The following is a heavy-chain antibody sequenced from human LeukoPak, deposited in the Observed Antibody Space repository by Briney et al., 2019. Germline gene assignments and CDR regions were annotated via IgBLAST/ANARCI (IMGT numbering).Heavy chain of an antibody. J-gene: IGHJ4*02. CDR3: AREVVLLWFGELLSYFDY. Sequence: PSETLSLTCDVSGGSISSGGYSWSWIRQAPGKGLEWIGYIYHSGSTYSNPSLKSRVTISVDTSKNQFSLKLSSVTAADTAVYYCAREVVLLWFGELLSYFDYRGQGTLVTVSS. CDR1: GGSISSGGYS. D-gene: IGHD3-10*01. V-gene: IGHV4-30-2*05. CDR2: IYHSGST.